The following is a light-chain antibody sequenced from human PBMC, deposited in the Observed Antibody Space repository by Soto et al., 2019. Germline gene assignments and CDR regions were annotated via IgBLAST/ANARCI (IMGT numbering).Light chain of an antibody. CDR3: QQCNTYST. J-gene: IGKJ1*01. CDR2: QTS. V-gene: IGKV1-5*03. Sequence: DIQMTQSPSILSASVGDRVTITCRASQSINNWLAWYQQKPGKAPDLLIYQTSNLESGVPSRFSASGSGTEFTLTISSPQPDDFATYYCQQCNTYSTFGQGTTVEIK. CDR1: QSINNW.